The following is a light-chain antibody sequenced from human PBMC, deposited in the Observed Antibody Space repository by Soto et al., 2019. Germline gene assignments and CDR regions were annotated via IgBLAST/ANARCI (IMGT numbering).Light chain of an antibody. J-gene: IGLJ3*02. Sequence: QSVLTQPPSASGTPGQRVTISCSGSSSNIGSNPVNWYHQLPGTAPKLLIYTSNQRPSGVPDRFSGSKSGTSASLAISGLQSEDEADYYCAAWDDSMNGVVFGGGTKLTVL. CDR2: TSN. CDR3: AAWDDSMNGVV. CDR1: SSNIGSNP. V-gene: IGLV1-44*01.